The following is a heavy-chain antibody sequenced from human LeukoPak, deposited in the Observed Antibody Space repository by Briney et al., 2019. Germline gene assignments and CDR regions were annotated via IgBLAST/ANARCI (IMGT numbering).Heavy chain of an antibody. D-gene: IGHD6-19*01. Sequence: GGSLRLSCAASGFTFDDYAMHWVRQAPGKGLEWASGISWNSGSIGYADSVKGRFTISRDNAKNSLYLQMNSLRAEDTALYYCATSIAVEYGMDVWGQGTTVTVSS. CDR3: ATSIAVEYGMDV. CDR2: ISWNSGSI. J-gene: IGHJ6*02. V-gene: IGHV3-9*01. CDR1: GFTFDDYA.